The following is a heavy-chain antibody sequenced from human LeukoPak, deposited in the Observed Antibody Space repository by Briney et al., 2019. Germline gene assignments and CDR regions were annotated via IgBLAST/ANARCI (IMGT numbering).Heavy chain of an antibody. CDR1: GFTFSSYE. Sequence: GGSLRLSCAASGFTFSSYEMNWVRQAPGKGLEWVSAISGSGGSTYYADSVKGRFTISRDNSKNTLYLQMNSLRAEDTAVYYCAKNRGAMVRGVDCWGQGTLVTVSS. V-gene: IGHV3-23*01. CDR3: AKNRGAMVRGVDC. CDR2: ISGSGGST. J-gene: IGHJ4*02. D-gene: IGHD3-10*01.